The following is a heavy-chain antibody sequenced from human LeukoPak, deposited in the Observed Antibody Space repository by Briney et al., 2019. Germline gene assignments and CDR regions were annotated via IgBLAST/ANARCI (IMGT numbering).Heavy chain of an antibody. CDR1: GGSISSYY. CDR2: IYYSGST. D-gene: IGHD3-22*01. V-gene: IGHV4-59*01. J-gene: IGHJ4*02. CDR3: ARRTYFYDSSGYYFDY. Sequence: SETLSLTCTVSGGSISSYYWSWIRQPPGKGLECIGYIYYSGSTNYNPSLKSRVTISVDTSKHQCSLKLSSVTAADTAVYYCARRTYFYDSSGYYFDYWGQGTLVTVSS.